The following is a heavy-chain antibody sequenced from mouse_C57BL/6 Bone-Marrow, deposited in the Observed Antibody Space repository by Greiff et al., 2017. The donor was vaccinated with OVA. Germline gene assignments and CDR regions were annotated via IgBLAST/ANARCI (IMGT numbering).Heavy chain of an antibody. CDR1: GYAFSSSW. V-gene: IGHV1-82*01. CDR3: AQYRVFAY. D-gene: IGHD3-1*01. CDR2: IYPGDGDT. Sequence: VKLQESGPELVKPGASVKISCKASGYAFSSSWMNWVKQRPGKGLEWIGRIYPGDGDTNYNGKFKGKATLTADKSSSTAYMQLRSLTSEDSAVYFCAQYRVFAYWGQGTLVTVSA. J-gene: IGHJ3*01.